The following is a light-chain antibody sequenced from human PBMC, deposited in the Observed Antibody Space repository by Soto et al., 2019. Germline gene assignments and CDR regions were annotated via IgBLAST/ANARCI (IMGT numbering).Light chain of an antibody. CDR1: QSVSISY. CDR2: AAS. CDR3: QQFGGSSYT. V-gene: IGKV3-20*01. J-gene: IGKJ2*01. Sequence: EIVLTQSPGTLSLSPGERATLSCRASQSVSISYLAWYQQKPGQAPRLLIYAASFRATGIPDRFSGSGSGTDFTLTISRLEPEDFAVYYCQQFGGSSYTFGQGTKLEIK.